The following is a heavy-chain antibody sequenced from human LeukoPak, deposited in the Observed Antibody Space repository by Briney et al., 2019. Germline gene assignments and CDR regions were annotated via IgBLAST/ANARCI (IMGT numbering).Heavy chain of an antibody. V-gene: IGHV3-23*01. J-gene: IGHJ4*02. CDR3: ARAGRRGYSGYDSPTREHIDY. CDR2: INGNGGGT. CDR1: GFTFSNYA. Sequence: PGGSLRLSCEASGFTFSNYALIWVRRAPGKGLEWVSAINGNGGGTYYADAVKGRFTISRDNSKNTLYLQMNSLRAEDTAVYYCARAGRRGYSGYDSPTREHIDYWGQGTLVTVSS. D-gene: IGHD5-12*01.